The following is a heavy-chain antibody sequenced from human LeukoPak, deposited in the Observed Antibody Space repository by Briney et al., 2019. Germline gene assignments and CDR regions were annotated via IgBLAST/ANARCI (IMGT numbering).Heavy chain of an antibody. V-gene: IGHV4-31*03. CDR1: GGSISSGTSY. D-gene: IGHD4-23*01. CDR2: IYYTGTT. J-gene: IGHJ5*02. Sequence: SQTLSLTCTVPGGSISSGTSYWSWIRQHPGKGLEWIGYIYYTGTTYYNPSLKSRVTISVDTSKNQFSLKLSSVTAADTAVYYCARGDGGNSGEYWFDPWGQGTLVTVSS. CDR3: ARGDGGNSGEYWFDP.